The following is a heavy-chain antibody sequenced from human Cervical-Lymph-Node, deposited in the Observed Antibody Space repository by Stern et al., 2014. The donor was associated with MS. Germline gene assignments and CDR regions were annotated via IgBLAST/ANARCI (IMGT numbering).Heavy chain of an antibody. V-gene: IGHV1-8*01. CDR1: GYTFTSYD. CDR3: ASEGFDY. Sequence: VQLVQSGTEVKKPGASVKVSCKASGYTFTSYDVHWVRQATGQGLEWMGWMNPDSGNTVYAQNFQGRVTMTRNTSTTTAYMELSSLRFEDTAVYFCASEGFDYWGQGTLVTVSS. J-gene: IGHJ4*02. CDR2: MNPDSGNT.